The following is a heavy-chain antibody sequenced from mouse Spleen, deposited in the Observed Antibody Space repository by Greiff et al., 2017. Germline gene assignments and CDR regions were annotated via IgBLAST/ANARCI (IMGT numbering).Heavy chain of an antibody. CDR3: ARHEGDWAWFAY. CDR2: INYDGSST. J-gene: IGHJ3*01. Sequence: EVNLVESEGGLVQPGSSMKLSCTASGFTFSDYYMAWVRQVPEKGLEWVANINYDGSSTYYLDSLKSRFIISRDNAKNILYLQMSSLRSEDTALYYCARHEGDWAWFAYWGQGTLVTVSA. D-gene: IGHD4-1*01. CDR1: GFTFSDYY. V-gene: IGHV5-16*02.